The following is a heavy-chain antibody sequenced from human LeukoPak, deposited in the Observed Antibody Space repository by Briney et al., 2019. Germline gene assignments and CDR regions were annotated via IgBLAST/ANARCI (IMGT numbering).Heavy chain of an antibody. CDR3: ARGSSSWYPFDY. V-gene: IGHV1-8*01. D-gene: IGHD6-13*01. CDR2: MNPNSGNT. Sequence: ASVKVSCKASGYTFTSYDINWVRQATGQGLEGMGWMNPNSGNTGYAQKFQGRVTMTRNTSISTAYMELSSLRSEDTAVYYCARGSSSWYPFDYWGQGTLVTVSS. CDR1: GYTFTSYD. J-gene: IGHJ4*02.